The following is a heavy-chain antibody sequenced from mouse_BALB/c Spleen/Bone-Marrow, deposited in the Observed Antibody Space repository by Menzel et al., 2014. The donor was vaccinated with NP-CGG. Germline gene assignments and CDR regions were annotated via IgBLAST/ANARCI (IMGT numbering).Heavy chain of an antibody. CDR1: GYAFSSYW. Sequence: QVQLQQSGAELVRPGSSVKISCKASGYAFSSYWMNWVKQRLGQGLEWIGQIYPGDGDTNYNGKFKGKATLTADKSSSTAYMQLSSLTSEDSAVYYCARGDYAMDYWGQGTSVTVSS. CDR2: IYPGDGDT. V-gene: IGHV1-80*01. J-gene: IGHJ4*01. CDR3: ARGDYAMDY.